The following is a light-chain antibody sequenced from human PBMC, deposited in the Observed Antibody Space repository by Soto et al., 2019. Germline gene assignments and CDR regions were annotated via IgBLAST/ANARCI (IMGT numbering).Light chain of an antibody. CDR3: EAWDSSLSAGV. CDR2: DND. J-gene: IGLJ3*02. CDR1: RSNIGNNY. Sequence: QSVLTQPPSVSAAPGQKATVSCSGSRSNIGNNYVSWYQHLPGTAPKLLIYDNDKRTSGIPDRFSASKSGTSATLGITGLQTGDEADYYCEAWDSSLSAGVFGGGTKLTVL. V-gene: IGLV1-51*01.